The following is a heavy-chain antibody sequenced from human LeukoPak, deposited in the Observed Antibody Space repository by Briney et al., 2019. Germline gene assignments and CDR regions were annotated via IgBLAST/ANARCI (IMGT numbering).Heavy chain of an antibody. Sequence: GGSLRLSCAASGFTFSSYAMSWVRQAPGKGLEWVSAISGSGGSTYYADSVKGRFTISRDNSKNTLYLQMNSLRAEDTAVYYCAKDSVLRYFDWFRFFDIWGQGTMVTVSS. J-gene: IGHJ3*02. CDR3: AKDSVLRYFDWFRFFDI. CDR2: ISGSGGST. CDR1: GFTFSSYA. V-gene: IGHV3-23*01. D-gene: IGHD3-9*01.